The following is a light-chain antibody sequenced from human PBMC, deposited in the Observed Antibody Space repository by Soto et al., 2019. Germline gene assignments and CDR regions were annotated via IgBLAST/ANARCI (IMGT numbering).Light chain of an antibody. J-gene: IGKJ1*01. CDR1: QGISNY. CDR3: QKYNSAPWT. CDR2: AAS. Sequence: TQSPSSLSSSVGDRVTITCRASQGISNYLAWYQQKPGKVPKLLIYAASTMQSGVPSRFSGSGSGTDFTLTISSLQPEDVAAYYCQKYNSAPWTFGQGTKVEIK. V-gene: IGKV1-27*01.